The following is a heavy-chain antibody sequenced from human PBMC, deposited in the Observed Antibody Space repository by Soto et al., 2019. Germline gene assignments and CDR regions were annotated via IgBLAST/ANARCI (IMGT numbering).Heavy chain of an antibody. CDR3: ARDGGNDYGDYDYYSYYMDV. CDR2: ISSSSSYI. Sequence: EVQLVESGGGLVKPGGSLRLSCAASGFTFSSYSMNWVRQAPGKGLEWVSSISSSSSYIYYADSVKGRFTISRDTAKNSLYLQMNSLRAEDTAVYYCARDGGNDYGDYDYYSYYMDVWGKGTTVTVSS. CDR1: GFTFSSYS. V-gene: IGHV3-21*01. J-gene: IGHJ6*03. D-gene: IGHD4-17*01.